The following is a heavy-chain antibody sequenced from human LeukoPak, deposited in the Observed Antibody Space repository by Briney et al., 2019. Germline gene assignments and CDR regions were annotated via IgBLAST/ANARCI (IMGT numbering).Heavy chain of an antibody. CDR1: GYSFTSYW. CDR3: ARQGPIAAAGNDY. V-gene: IGHV5-51*01. J-gene: IGHJ4*02. Sequence: GESLQISCKGSGYSFTSYWIGWVRQMPGKGLEWMGIIYPGDSDTRYSPSFQGQVTISADKSISTAYLQWSSLKASDTAMYYCARQGPIAAAGNDYWGQGTLVTVSS. CDR2: IYPGDSDT. D-gene: IGHD6-13*01.